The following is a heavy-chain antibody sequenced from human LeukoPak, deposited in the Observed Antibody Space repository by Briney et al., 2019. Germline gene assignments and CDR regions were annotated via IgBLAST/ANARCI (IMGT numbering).Heavy chain of an antibody. D-gene: IGHD5-18*01. CDR1: GGSISSYY. Sequence: SETLSLTCTVSGGSISSYYWSWIRQPPGKGLEWIGYIYYSGSTNYNPSLKSRVTISVDTFKNQFSLKLSSVTAADTAVYYCARWDLGYSYGLAGFDYWGQGTLVTVSS. CDR2: IYYSGST. J-gene: IGHJ4*02. CDR3: ARWDLGYSYGLAGFDY. V-gene: IGHV4-59*01.